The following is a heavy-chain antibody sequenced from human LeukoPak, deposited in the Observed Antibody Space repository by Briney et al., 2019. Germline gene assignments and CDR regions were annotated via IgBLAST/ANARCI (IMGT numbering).Heavy chain of an antibody. D-gene: IGHD3-10*01. J-gene: IGHJ4*02. V-gene: IGHV3-64D*06. Sequence: GGSLRLSCSASGFTFSSYAMHWVRQAPGKGLEHVSAISSNGGSTYYADSVKGRFTISRDNSKNTLYLQMSSLRAEDTAVYYCVKDRGITMVRGVLDYWGQGTLVTVSS. CDR1: GFTFSSYA. CDR3: VKDRGITMVRGVLDY. CDR2: ISSNGGST.